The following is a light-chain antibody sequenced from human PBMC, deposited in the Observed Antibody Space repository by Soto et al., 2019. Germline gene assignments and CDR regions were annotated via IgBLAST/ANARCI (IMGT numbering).Light chain of an antibody. CDR1: SSDVGAFNY. J-gene: IGLJ1*01. CDR2: DVT. V-gene: IGLV2-14*03. Sequence: QSALTQPASVSGSPGQSISISCIGTSSDVGAFNYVSWYQHHPGKAPQLIIYDVTSRPSGVSDRFSASKSGNTASLTISGLQAEDEADYYCSSYAGSILYVFGTGTKVTVL. CDR3: SSYAGSILYV.